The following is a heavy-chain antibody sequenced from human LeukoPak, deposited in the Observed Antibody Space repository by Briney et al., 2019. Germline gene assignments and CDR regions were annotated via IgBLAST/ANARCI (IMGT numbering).Heavy chain of an antibody. CDR1: GYSISSGYY. Sequence: SETLSLTCAASGYSISSGYYWGWIRQPPGKGLEWIGSIYHSGSTYYNPSLKSRVTISVDTSKNQFSLKLSSVTAADTAVYYCAGIAADNSVDPWGQGTLVTVSS. D-gene: IGHD6-13*01. J-gene: IGHJ5*02. CDR2: IYHSGST. V-gene: IGHV4-38-2*01. CDR3: AGIAADNSVDP.